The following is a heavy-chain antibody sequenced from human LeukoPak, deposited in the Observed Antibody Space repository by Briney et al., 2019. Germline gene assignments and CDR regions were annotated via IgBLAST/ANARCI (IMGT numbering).Heavy chain of an antibody. CDR2: IYYSGST. Sequence: SETLSLTCTVSGGSISSSSYYWGWIRQPPGKGLEWIGSIYYSGSTYYNPSLKSRVTISVDTSKNQFSLKLSSVTAADTAVYYCAINPDSSSWYHNWYFDLWARGTLVTVSS. CDR3: AINPDSSSWYHNWYFDL. V-gene: IGHV4-39*01. CDR1: GGSISSSSYY. D-gene: IGHD6-13*01. J-gene: IGHJ2*01.